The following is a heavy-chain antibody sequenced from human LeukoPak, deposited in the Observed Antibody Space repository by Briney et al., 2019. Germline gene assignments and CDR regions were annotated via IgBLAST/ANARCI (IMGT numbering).Heavy chain of an antibody. D-gene: IGHD2-2*01. CDR2: IYTSGST. V-gene: IGHV4-4*07. J-gene: IGHJ4*02. Sequence: SETLSLTCTVSGGSISSYYWSWIRQPAGKGLEWIGRIYTSGSTNYNPSLKSRVTISVDTSKNQFSLKLSSVTAADTAVYYCARGREDIVVVPAVSLDFDYWGQGTLVTVSS. CDR1: GGSISSYY. CDR3: ARGREDIVVVPAVSLDFDY.